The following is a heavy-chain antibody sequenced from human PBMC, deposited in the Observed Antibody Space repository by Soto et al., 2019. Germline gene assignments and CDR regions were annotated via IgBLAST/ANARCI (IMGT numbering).Heavy chain of an antibody. CDR1: GFTFSSYG. CDR3: ARDSNYYGSGSYLDV. Sequence: QVQLVESGGGVVQPGRSLRLSCAASGFTFSSYGMHWVRQAPGKGLEWVAVIWYDGSNKYYADFVKGRFTISRDNSKNTLYLEMNSLRAEDTAVYYCARDSNYYGSGSYLDVWGQGTTVTVSS. D-gene: IGHD3-10*01. CDR2: IWYDGSNK. J-gene: IGHJ6*02. V-gene: IGHV3-33*01.